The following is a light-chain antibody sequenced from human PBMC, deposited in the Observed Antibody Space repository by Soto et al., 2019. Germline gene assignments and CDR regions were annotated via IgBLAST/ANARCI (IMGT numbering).Light chain of an antibody. V-gene: IGKV3-20*01. Sequence: EIVLTQSPGTLSLSPGERATLSCRASQSVPSNFLACDQKKSGQTHILVIYGVSRRATGIPDKFSGSGSGKDFALSISRLEPEDVAVYYCQQYDRSWTFGQGTKVEIK. J-gene: IGKJ1*01. CDR3: QQYDRSWT. CDR2: GVS. CDR1: QSVPSNF.